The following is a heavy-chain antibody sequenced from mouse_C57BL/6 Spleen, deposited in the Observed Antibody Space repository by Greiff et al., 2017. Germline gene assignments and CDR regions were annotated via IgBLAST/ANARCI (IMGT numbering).Heavy chain of an antibody. CDR2: IWSGGST. D-gene: IGHD3-2*02. Sequence: QVQLKESGPGLVQPSQSLSITCTVSGFSLTSYGVHWVRQSPGKGLEWLGVIWSGGSTDYNAAFISRLSISKDNSKSQVFFKMNSLQADDTAIYYCTRNRAQGTDHTLDYWGQGTTLTVSS. CDR3: TRNRAQGTDHTLDY. J-gene: IGHJ2*01. CDR1: GFSLTSYG. V-gene: IGHV2-2*01.